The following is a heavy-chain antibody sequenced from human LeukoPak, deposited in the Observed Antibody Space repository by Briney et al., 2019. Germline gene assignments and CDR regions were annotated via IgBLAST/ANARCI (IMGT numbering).Heavy chain of an antibody. CDR1: GFAFSIYS. V-gene: IGHV3-21*01. CDR3: ARTSYWFDP. J-gene: IGHJ5*02. CDR2: ITSNTNYI. Sequence: GGSLRLSCAASGFAFSIYSMNWVRQAPGQGLEWVSSITSNTNYIYYADSVKGRFTISRDNAKNSLYLQMNSLRAEDTAVYYCARTSYWFDPWGQGTLVTVSS.